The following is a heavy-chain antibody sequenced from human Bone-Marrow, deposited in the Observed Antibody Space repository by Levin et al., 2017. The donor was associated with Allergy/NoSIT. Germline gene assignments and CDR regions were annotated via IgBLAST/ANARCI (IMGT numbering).Heavy chain of an antibody. J-gene: IGHJ5*02. V-gene: IGHV3-23*01. D-gene: IGHD3-10*01. CDR1: GFTFSSYA. CDR2: ISGSGGST. Sequence: GESLKISCAASGFTFSSYAMSWVRQAPGKGLEWVSAISGSGGSTYYADSVKGRFTISRDNSKNTLYLQMNSLRAEDTAVYYCAKGVRGVHNWFDPWGQGTLVTVSS. CDR3: AKGVRGVHNWFDP.